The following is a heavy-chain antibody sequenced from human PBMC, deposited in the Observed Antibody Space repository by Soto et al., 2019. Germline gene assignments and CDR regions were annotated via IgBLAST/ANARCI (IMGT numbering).Heavy chain of an antibody. J-gene: IGHJ6*02. CDR3: ARVGRNCSGGSCYSYRGMDV. V-gene: IGHV1-69*12. CDR1: GGTFSSYA. Sequence: QVQLVQSGAEVKKPGSSVKVSCKASGGTFSSYAISWVRQAPGQGLEWMGGIIPIFGTANYAQKFQGRVTITADESTSTAYMEMSSLRLEDTAVYYCARVGRNCSGGSCYSYRGMDVWGQGTTVTVSS. D-gene: IGHD2-15*01. CDR2: IIPIFGTA.